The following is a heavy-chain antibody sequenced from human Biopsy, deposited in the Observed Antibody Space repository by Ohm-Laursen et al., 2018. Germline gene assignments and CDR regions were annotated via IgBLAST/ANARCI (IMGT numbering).Heavy chain of an antibody. CDR2: ISGSGGNT. CDR1: GFTFTNYA. D-gene: IGHD2-2*02. Sequence: GSLRLSCSASGFTFTNYAMSWVRQAPGKGLEWVSTISGSGGNTYYADSVRGRFTVSRDGSKSTLYLQMSSLSAEDTAFYYCAKGGYCTTSSCYMDLDYWGQGTLVTVS. CDR3: AKGGYCTTSSCYMDLDY. J-gene: IGHJ4*02. V-gene: IGHV3-23*01.